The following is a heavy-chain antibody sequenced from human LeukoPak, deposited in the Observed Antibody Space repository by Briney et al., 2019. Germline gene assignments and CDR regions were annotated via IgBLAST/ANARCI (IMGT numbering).Heavy chain of an antibody. D-gene: IGHD6-13*01. CDR3: AKYSSSSNYYYGMDV. J-gene: IGHJ6*02. CDR1: GFFFSNCG. CDR2: VSDDGSHK. V-gene: IGHV3-30*18. Sequence: GGSLRLSCAASGFFFSNCGMHWVRQAPGKGLDWVAVVSDDGSHKQYADSVKGRFTVSRDNSEKTLYLQMNSLRAEDTAVYYCAKYSSSSNYYYGMDVWGQGTTVTVSS.